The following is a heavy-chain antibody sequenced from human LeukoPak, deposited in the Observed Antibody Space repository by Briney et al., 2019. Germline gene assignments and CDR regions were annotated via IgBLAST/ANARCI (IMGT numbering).Heavy chain of an antibody. Sequence: PGGSLRLSCTASGFTFGDYAMSWVRQAPGKGLEWVGFIRSKVYGGTPEYAASVKGRFTISGDNSKNIASVQMNSLKTENTAVYYCTRAAAAAATTARFDTWGQGTLVTVSS. CDR1: GFTFGDYA. D-gene: IGHD6-13*01. CDR3: TRAAAAAATTARFDT. J-gene: IGHJ5*02. V-gene: IGHV3-49*04. CDR2: IRSKVYGGTP.